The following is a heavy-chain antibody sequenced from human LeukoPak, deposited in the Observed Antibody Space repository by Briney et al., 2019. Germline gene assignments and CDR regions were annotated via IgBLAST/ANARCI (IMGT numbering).Heavy chain of an antibody. V-gene: IGHV1-69*06. J-gene: IGHJ5*02. CDR2: IIPIFGTA. CDR1: GYTFTSYS. D-gene: IGHD2-2*01. CDR3: ASPYCSSTSCYP. Sequence: SVKVSCTTSGYTFTSYSINWVRQAPGQGLEWMGGIIPIFGTADYAQKLQGRVTITADKSTSTAYMELSSLRSEDTAVYYCASPYCSSTSCYPWGQGTLVTVSS.